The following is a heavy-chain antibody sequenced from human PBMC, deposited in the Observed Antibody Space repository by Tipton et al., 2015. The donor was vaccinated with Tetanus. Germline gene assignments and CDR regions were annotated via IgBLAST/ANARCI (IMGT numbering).Heavy chain of an antibody. J-gene: IGHJ5*02. CDR2: IIPVLRTT. V-gene: IGHV1-69*01. Sequence: QLVQSGPEVKKPGDSVNVSCELSGGTYTSYYFTWVRQAPGKGLEWVGVIIPVLRTTYYAQNFQGRVTITADASATTTYMELRSVAAHGTAVYCCARDLGRLGLVFDPWGQGTLVTVSS. CDR3: ARDLGRLGLVFDP. CDR1: GGTYTSYY. D-gene: IGHD3-16*01.